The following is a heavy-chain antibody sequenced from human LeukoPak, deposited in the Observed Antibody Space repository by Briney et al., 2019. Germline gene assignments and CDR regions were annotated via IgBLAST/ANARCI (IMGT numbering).Heavy chain of an antibody. J-gene: IGHJ4*02. D-gene: IGHD6-13*01. CDR3: ARASQSGAAAVSFDY. V-gene: IGHV1-2*04. Sequence: ASVKVSCKASGYTFTGYYMHWVRQAPGQGLEWMGWINPNSGGTNYAQKFQGWVTMTRDTSISTAYMELSRLRSDDTAVYYCARASQSGAAAVSFDYWGQGTLVTVSS. CDR2: INPNSGGT. CDR1: GYTFTGYY.